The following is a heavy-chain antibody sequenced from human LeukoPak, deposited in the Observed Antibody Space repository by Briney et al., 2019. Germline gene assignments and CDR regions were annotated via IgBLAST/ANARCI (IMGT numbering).Heavy chain of an antibody. CDR1: GFTFSSYS. J-gene: IGHJ4*02. V-gene: IGHV3-21*04. Sequence: GGSLRLSCAASGFTFSSYSMNWVRQAPGKGLEWVSSISSSSSYIYYADSVKGRFTISRDNAKNSLYLQMNSLRAEDTAVYYCARDRYGSGSYYNLFDYWGQGTLVTVSS. D-gene: IGHD3-10*01. CDR3: ARDRYGSGSYYNLFDY. CDR2: ISSSSSYI.